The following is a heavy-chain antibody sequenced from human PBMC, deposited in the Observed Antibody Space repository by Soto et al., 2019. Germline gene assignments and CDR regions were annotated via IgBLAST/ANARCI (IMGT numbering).Heavy chain of an antibody. J-gene: IGHJ4*02. CDR1: GYTFTSYG. D-gene: IGHD5-12*01. CDR2: ISAYNGNT. V-gene: IGHV1-18*01. CDR3: ARPSGYGVWDYFDY. Sequence: GASMKVSCKASGYTFTSYGISWVRQSPGQGLEWMGWISAYNGNTNYAQKLQGRVTMTTDTSTSTAYMELRSLRSDDTAVYYCARPSGYGVWDYFDYWGQGTLVTVSS.